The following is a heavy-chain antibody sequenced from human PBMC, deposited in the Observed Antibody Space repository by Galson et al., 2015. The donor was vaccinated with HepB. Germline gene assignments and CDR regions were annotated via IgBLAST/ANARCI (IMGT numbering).Heavy chain of an antibody. CDR3: WGGAYVEDY. CDR2: IYSGGST. J-gene: IGHJ4*02. D-gene: IGHD5-12*01. CDR1: GFTVSSNY. V-gene: IGHV3-53*01. Sequence: SLRLSCAASGFTVSSNYTSWVRQAPGKGLECVSVIYSGGSTYYADSVKGRFTISRDNSKNTLYLQMNGLRAEDTAVYYCWGGAYVEDYWGQGTLVTVSS.